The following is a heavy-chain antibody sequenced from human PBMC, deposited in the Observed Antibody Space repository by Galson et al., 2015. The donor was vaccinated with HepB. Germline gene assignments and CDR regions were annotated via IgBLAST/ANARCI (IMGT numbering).Heavy chain of an antibody. V-gene: IGHV1-18*04. Sequence: QSGAEVKKPGTSVKVSCKASGYTFTSYGISWVRQAPGQGLEWMGWISAYNGNTNYAQKLQGRVTMTTDTSTSTAYMELRSLRSDDTAVYYCARDPDLWGGDSSNWFDPWGQGTLVTVSS. J-gene: IGHJ5*02. D-gene: IGHD4-17*01. CDR3: ARDPDLWGGDSSNWFDP. CDR1: GYTFTSYG. CDR2: ISAYNGNT.